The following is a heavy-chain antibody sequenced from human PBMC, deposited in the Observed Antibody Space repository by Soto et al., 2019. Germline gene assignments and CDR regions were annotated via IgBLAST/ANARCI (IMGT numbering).Heavy chain of an antibody. Sequence: LRVWRAAAGVNFSGYGMSWVRQAPGKGLEWVSYISSSGSTIYYADSVKGRFTISRDNAKNSLYLQMNSLRAEDTAAYYCARVGEGYFAFWGKRTLVLVFS. J-gene: IGHJ4*02. CDR2: ISSSGSTI. CDR3: ARVGEGYFAF. CDR1: GVNFSGYG. V-gene: IGHV3-48*03.